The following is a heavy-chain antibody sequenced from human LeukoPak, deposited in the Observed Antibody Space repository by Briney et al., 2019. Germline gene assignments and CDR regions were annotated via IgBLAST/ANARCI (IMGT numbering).Heavy chain of an antibody. J-gene: IGHJ4*02. V-gene: IGHV3-15*01. CDR1: GFTFTNAW. Sequence: PGGSLRLSCAASGFTFTNAWMTWVRQAPGKGLEWVGLIKSKTDGGTADYAAPVKGRFTISRDDSKGTLYLQMNSLKAEDTAVYYCTTGAWIQLWLADYWGRGTLVTVSS. CDR3: TTGAWIQLWLADY. CDR2: IKSKTDGGTA. D-gene: IGHD5-18*01.